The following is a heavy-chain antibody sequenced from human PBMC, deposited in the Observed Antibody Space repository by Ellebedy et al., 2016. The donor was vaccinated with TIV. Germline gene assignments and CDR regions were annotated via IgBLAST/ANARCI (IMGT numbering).Heavy chain of an antibody. J-gene: IGHJ5*02. CDR1: GGSISSSSYY. CDR3: ARAVGGSGSSPPGWFDP. Sequence: MPSETLSLTCTVSGGSISSSSYYWGWIRQPPGKGLEWIGSIYYSGSTYYNPSLKSRVTISVDTSKNHFSLKLSSVTAADTAVYYCARAVGGSGSSPPGWFDPWGQGTLVTVSS. D-gene: IGHD3-10*01. CDR2: IYYSGST. V-gene: IGHV4-39*02.